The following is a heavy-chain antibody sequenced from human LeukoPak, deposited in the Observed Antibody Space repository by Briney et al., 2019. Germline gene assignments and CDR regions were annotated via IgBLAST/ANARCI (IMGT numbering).Heavy chain of an antibody. CDR1: GGSISSYY. D-gene: IGHD3-10*01. V-gene: IGHV4-59*01. Sequence: PSETLSLTCTVSGGSISSYYWSWIRQPPGKGPEWIGYIYYSGSTNYNPSLKSRVTISVDTSKNQFSLKLSSVTAADTAVYYCARDSYGSGSYYGWFDPWGQGTLVTVSS. J-gene: IGHJ5*02. CDR3: ARDSYGSGSYYGWFDP. CDR2: IYYSGST.